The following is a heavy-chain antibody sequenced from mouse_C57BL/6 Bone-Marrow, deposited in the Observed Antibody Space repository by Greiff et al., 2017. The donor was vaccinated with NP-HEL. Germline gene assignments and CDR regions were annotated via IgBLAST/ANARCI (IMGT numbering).Heavy chain of an antibody. J-gene: IGHJ1*03. V-gene: IGHV1-69*01. CDR1: GYTFTSYW. CDR2: IDPSDSYT. CDR3: ARGGCTTVVATNWYFDV. D-gene: IGHD1-1*01. Sequence: QVQLKESGAELVMPWASVKLSCTASGYTFTSYWMHWVKQRPGQGLEWLGEIDPSDSYTTYYPHFSGQSTLTVDKSSSTAYMQLSSLTSEDSAVYYCARGGCTTVVATNWYFDVWGTGTTVTVSS.